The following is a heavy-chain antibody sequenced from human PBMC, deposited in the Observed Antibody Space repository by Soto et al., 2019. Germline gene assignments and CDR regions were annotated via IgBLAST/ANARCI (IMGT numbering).Heavy chain of an antibody. CDR1: GYTFTDYY. CDR2: IHPNSGGT. Sequence: ASVKVSCKASGYTFTDYYLHWVRQSPGQGLEWMGWIHPNSGGTKFPQQFQGRVIMTRDTSISTAYMELSRLTSDDTAVYYCASAAVTGTAGLDFWGQGTQVTVSS. V-gene: IGHV1-2*02. J-gene: IGHJ4*02. CDR3: ASAAVTGTAGLDF. D-gene: IGHD6-19*01.